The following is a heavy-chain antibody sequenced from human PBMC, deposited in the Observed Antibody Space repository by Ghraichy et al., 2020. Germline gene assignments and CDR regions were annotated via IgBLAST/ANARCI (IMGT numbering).Heavy chain of an antibody. CDR1: GFTFSTYS. CDR3: ARDGSGWSRDY. D-gene: IGHD6-19*01. V-gene: IGHV3-21*01. CDR2: INKYSNHI. Sequence: GESQNISCAASGFTFSTYSMSWVRQAPGKGLEWVSSINKYSNHIYYADSVRGRFTISRDNAKNSLFLQMNGLRTEDTAVYYCARDGSGWSRDYWGQGTLVTVSS. J-gene: IGHJ4*02.